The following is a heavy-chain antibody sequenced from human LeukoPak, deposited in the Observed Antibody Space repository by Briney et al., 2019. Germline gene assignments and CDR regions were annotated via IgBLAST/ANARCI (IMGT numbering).Heavy chain of an antibody. Sequence: ASVKVSCKASGGTFSSYAISWVRQAPGQGLQWMGRFIPIFGTANYAQKFQGRVSITTDESTSTACMQLSSLRSEDTAVYYCARDLGITGTYDNYCFDYWGQGTLVTVSP. J-gene: IGHJ4*02. D-gene: IGHD1-20*01. V-gene: IGHV1-69*05. CDR3: ARDLGITGTYDNYCFDY. CDR2: FIPIFGTA. CDR1: GGTFSSYA.